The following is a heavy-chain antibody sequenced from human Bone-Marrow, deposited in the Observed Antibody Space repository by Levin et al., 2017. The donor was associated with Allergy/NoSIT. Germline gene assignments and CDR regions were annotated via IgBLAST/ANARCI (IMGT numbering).Heavy chain of an antibody. D-gene: IGHD1-14*01. CDR1: GYTFTGYY. CDR3: ATGTVAFDS. Sequence: SCKASGYTFTGYYIHWVRQAPGQGLEWVGWINPNDGGTSYAEKFQGRVTITRDTSITTAYMDLSRLRSDDTALYYCATGTVAFDSWGRGTLVTVSS. CDR2: INPNDGGT. V-gene: IGHV1-2*02. J-gene: IGHJ4*02.